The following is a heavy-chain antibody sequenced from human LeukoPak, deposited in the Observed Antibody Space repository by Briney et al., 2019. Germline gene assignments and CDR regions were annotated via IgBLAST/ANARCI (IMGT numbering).Heavy chain of an antibody. J-gene: IGHJ4*02. D-gene: IGHD2-21*02. V-gene: IGHV3-11*06. CDR1: GFTFSDYY. CDR2: ISSSSSYT. Sequence: GGSLRLSCAASGFTFSDYYMSGIRQAPGKGLEWVSYISSSSSYTNYADSVKGRFTISRDNAKNSLYLQMNSLRAEDTAVYYCARVIVTAKGGYYFDYWGQGTLVTVSS. CDR3: ARVIVTAKGGYYFDY.